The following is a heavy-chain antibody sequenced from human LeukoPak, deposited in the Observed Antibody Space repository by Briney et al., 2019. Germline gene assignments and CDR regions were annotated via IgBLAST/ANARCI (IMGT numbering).Heavy chain of an antibody. CDR1: GGSVSGYY. CDR2: IFYSGTT. D-gene: IGHD2-15*01. V-gene: IGHV4-59*08. J-gene: IGHJ4*02. Sequence: SETLSLTCTVSGGSVSGYYWSWIRQPPGKGLEWIGYIFYSGTTLYSPSLKSRVTMSVDTSENQFSLKLSSVTAADTAVYYCARHDVVPVTRRGFDFWGQGTLVTVSS. CDR3: ARHDVVPVTRRGFDF.